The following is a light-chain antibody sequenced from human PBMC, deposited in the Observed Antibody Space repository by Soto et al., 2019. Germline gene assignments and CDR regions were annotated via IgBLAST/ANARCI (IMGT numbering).Light chain of an antibody. CDR2: LNSDGSH. Sequence: QLVLTQSPSASASLGASVKLTCTLSSGHSSYALAWHQQQPEKGPRYLMNLNSDGSHSKGDGIPDRFSGSSPGAERYLTIASLQSEDEADYYCQIWGTGVVFCGGTKLTVL. CDR3: QIWGTGVV. CDR1: SGHSSYA. J-gene: IGLJ2*01. V-gene: IGLV4-69*01.